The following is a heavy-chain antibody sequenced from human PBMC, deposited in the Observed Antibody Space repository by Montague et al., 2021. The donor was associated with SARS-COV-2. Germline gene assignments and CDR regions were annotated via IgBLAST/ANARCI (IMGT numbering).Heavy chain of an antibody. D-gene: IGHD5-12*01. CDR2: IYYSGST. V-gene: IGHV4-39*07. CDR1: GGSISSSSYY. J-gene: IGHJ4*02. Sequence: SETLSLTCTVSGGSISSSSYYWGWIRQPPGKGLEWIGSIYYSGSTYYNPSLKSRVTISVDTSKNQFSLKLSSVTAADTAVYYCARDLWAWLSVEGSFDYWGQGTLVTVSS. CDR3: ARDLWAWLSVEGSFDY.